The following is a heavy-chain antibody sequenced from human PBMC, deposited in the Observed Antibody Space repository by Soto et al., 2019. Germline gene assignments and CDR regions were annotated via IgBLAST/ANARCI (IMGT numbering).Heavy chain of an antibody. CDR3: ARDLLAYYDSSGNFFDP. Sequence: GGSLRLSCAASGFTFSSYAMHWVRQAPGKGLEWVAVISYDGSNKYYADSVKGRFTISRDNSKNTLYLQMNSLRAEDTAVYYCARDLLAYYDSSGNFFDPWGQGTLVTVSS. J-gene: IGHJ5*02. V-gene: IGHV3-30-3*01. CDR1: GFTFSSYA. CDR2: ISYDGSNK. D-gene: IGHD3-22*01.